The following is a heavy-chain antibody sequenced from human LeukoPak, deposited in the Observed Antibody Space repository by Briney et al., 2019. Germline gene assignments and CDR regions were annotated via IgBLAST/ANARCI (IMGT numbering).Heavy chain of an antibody. Sequence: PGGSLRLSCAASGFTFSSYWMSWVRQAPGKGLEWVANIKQDGSEKYYVDSVKGRFTISRDNAKNSLYLQMNSLRAEDTAVYYCRSYYPRGAFDIWGQWTMVTVSS. D-gene: IGHD1-26*01. CDR2: IKQDGSEK. V-gene: IGHV3-7*01. J-gene: IGHJ3*02. CDR1: GFTFSSYW. CDR3: RSYYPRGAFDI.